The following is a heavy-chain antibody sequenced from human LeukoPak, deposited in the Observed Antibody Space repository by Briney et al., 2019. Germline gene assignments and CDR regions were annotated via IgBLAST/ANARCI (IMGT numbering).Heavy chain of an antibody. V-gene: IGHV3-66*01. CDR3: AREKSTVTGAFDI. J-gene: IGHJ3*02. Sequence: GGSLRLSCAASGFTVSSNYMSWVRQAPGKGLEWVSVIYSGGSTYYADSVKGRFTISRDNSKNTLYLQMNSLRAEDTAVYYCAREKSTVTGAFDIWGQGTMVTVSS. CDR2: IYSGGST. D-gene: IGHD4-17*01. CDR1: GFTVSSNY.